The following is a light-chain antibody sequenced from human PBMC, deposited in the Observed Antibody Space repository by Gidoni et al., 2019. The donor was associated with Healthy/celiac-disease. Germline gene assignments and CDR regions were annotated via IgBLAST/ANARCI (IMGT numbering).Light chain of an antibody. CDR1: ALPKPY. CDR3: QSADSSGTYVV. CDR2: KDS. V-gene: IGLV3-25*03. Sequence: SYELTPPPSVSVAPGTTARITCSGDALPKPYAYWYQQKPGQAPVLVICKDSERPSGIPERFSGSSSGTTFTLTISGVQAEDEADYYCQSADSSGTYVVFGGGTKLTVL. J-gene: IGLJ2*01.